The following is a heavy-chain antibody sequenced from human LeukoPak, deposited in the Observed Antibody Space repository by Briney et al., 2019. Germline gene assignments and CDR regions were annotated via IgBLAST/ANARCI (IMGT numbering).Heavy chain of an antibody. CDR1: GFTFSSYW. Sequence: GGSLRLSCAASGFTFSSYWMSWVRQVPGKGLEWVANIKQDGSERYYVDSVKGRFTISRDNAKNSLYLQMNSLRAEDTAVYYCARLTYSSGWYVVDYYYYGMDVWGQGTTVTVSS. D-gene: IGHD6-19*01. J-gene: IGHJ6*02. CDR2: IKQDGSER. CDR3: ARLTYSSGWYVVDYYYYGMDV. V-gene: IGHV3-7*01.